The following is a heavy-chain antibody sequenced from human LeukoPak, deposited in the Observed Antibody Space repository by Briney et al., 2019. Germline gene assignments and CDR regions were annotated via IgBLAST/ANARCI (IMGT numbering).Heavy chain of an antibody. J-gene: IGHJ5*02. Sequence: SVKVSCKASGYTFTRYYMHWVRQAPGQGLEWMGGIIPIFGTANYAQKFQGRVTIPADESTSTAYMELSSLRSEDTAVYYCARDHDYGDYLYWFDRWGQGTLVTVFS. V-gene: IGHV1-69*13. CDR1: GYTFTRYY. CDR2: IIPIFGTA. D-gene: IGHD4-17*01. CDR3: ARDHDYGDYLYWFDR.